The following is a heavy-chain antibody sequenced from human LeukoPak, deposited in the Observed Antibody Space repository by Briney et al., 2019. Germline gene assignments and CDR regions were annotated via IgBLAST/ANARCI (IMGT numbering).Heavy chain of an antibody. CDR2: ISSSSSYI. Sequence: GGSLRLSCAASGFTFDDYTMHWVRQAPGKGLEWVSSISSSSSYIYYADSLKGRFTISRDNAKNTLYLQMNSLIPEDTAVYYCARAVPSRQAIDYWGQGTLVTVSS. V-gene: IGHV3-21*01. CDR3: ARAVPSRQAIDY. J-gene: IGHJ4*02. CDR1: GFTFDDYT.